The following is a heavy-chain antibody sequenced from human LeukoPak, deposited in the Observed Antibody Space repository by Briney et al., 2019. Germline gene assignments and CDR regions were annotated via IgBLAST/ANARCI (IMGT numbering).Heavy chain of an antibody. V-gene: IGHV1-8*03. CDR3: AIAQNWKAGWFDP. CDR2: MNPDSGNT. J-gene: IGHJ5*02. D-gene: IGHD1-1*01. Sequence: ASVKVSCKASGYTFTDYDINWVRQATGQGLEWMGWMNPDSGNTGYTQKFQGRLTITRNTSISTAYMELNSLTSEDTAVYFCAIAQNWKAGWFDPWGQGTLVTVSS. CDR1: GYTFTDYD.